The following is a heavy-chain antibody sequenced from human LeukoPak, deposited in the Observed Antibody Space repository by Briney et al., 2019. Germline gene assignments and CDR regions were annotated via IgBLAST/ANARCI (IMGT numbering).Heavy chain of an antibody. Sequence: ASVKVSSKASGGTFSSYTISWVRQAPGEGLEWMGRIIPIPGIANYAQKFQGRVTITADKSTSTAYMELSSLRSEDTGVYYCARDRDTEYNHDRGSYWFDPWGQGTLVTVSS. CDR3: ARDRDTEYNHDRGSYWFDP. D-gene: IGHD1-1*01. V-gene: IGHV1-69*04. J-gene: IGHJ5*02. CDR1: GGTFSSYT. CDR2: IIPIPGIA.